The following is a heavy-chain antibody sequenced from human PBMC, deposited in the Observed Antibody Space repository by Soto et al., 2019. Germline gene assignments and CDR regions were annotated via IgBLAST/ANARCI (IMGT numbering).Heavy chain of an antibody. CDR2: ISGSGAET. D-gene: IGHD6-13*01. CDR3: ARVAPEYSSTPRRFDF. V-gene: IGHV3-23*01. Sequence: PGGSLRLSCAASGFTFRNYGMTWVRQAPGKGLEWVSAISGSGAETHYLDSVKGRFTISRDKTKNTLDLQMNSLRAEDTAVYHCARVAPEYSSTPRRFDFWGQGTLVT. J-gene: IGHJ4*02. CDR1: GFTFRNYG.